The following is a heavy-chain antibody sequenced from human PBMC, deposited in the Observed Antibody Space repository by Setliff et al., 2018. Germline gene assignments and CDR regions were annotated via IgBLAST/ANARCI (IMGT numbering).Heavy chain of an antibody. CDR2: INHSGST. V-gene: IGHV4-34*01. D-gene: IGHD6-13*01. Sequence: SETLSLPCDVYGGSFSGYYWSWIRQPPGKGLEWIGEINHSGSTNYNPSLKSRVTISVDTSKNQFSLKLSSVTAADTAVYYCARGRIAAALYYFDYWGQGTLVTVSS. CDR1: GGSFSGYY. CDR3: ARGRIAAALYYFDY. J-gene: IGHJ4*02.